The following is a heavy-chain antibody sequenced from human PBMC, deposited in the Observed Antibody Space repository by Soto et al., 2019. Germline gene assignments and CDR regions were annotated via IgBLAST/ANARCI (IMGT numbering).Heavy chain of an antibody. CDR1: GGSFSAYY. CDR2: INHSGSN. D-gene: IGHD3-9*01. Sequence: KTSETLSLTCVVSGGSFSAYYYNWIRQSPGKGLEWIGEINHSGSNNYSPSLKSRVTMSLDTSKNQFSLKLTSVTAADTAVYYCARGGSNDWQVAFDIWGQGTMVT. V-gene: IGHV4-34*01. J-gene: IGHJ3*02. CDR3: ARGGSNDWQVAFDI.